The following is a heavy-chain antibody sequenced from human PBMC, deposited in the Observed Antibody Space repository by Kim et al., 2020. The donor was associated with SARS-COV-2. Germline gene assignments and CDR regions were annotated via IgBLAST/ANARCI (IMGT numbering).Heavy chain of an antibody. CDR2: ISSSSSYT. CDR3: ARDIPSRGGYCSSTSCPDY. CDR1: GFTFSDYY. Sequence: GGSLRLSCAASGFTFSDYYMSWIRQAPGKGLEWVSYISSSSSYTNYADSVKGRFTISRDNAKNSLYLQMNSLRAEDTAVYYCARDIPSRGGYCSSTSCPDYWGQGTLVTVSS. V-gene: IGHV3-11*05. D-gene: IGHD2-2*01. J-gene: IGHJ4*02.